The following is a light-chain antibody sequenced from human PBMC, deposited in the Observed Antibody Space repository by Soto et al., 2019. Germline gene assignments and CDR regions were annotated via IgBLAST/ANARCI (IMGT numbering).Light chain of an antibody. CDR1: QSLVYSDGNAY. V-gene: IGKV2-30*01. CDR2: KAS. Sequence: DVVMTQSPLSLPVTLGQPASISCRSSQSLVYSDGNAYLNWFHQRPGQSPRPLIYKASYRDSGVPERLGGSGSVTDFTLKISRVEAEDVGVYDCMQGTHWPPYTFGKGTKLEIK. CDR3: MQGTHWPPYT. J-gene: IGKJ2*01.